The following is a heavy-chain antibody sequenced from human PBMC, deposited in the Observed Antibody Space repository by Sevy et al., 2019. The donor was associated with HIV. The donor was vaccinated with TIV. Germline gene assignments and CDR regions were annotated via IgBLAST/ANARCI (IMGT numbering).Heavy chain of an antibody. CDR1: GFTFSDYW. Sequence: GGSLRLSCAASGFTFSDYWMSWVRQAPGKGLEWVANIKHDGTDKDYVDSVKGRFTISRDNAKKSLYLQLNSLRDEDMAVYYCARGGGWIDYWGQGNLVTVSS. CDR2: IKHDGTDK. D-gene: IGHD6-19*01. CDR3: ARGGGWIDY. V-gene: IGHV3-7*01. J-gene: IGHJ4*02.